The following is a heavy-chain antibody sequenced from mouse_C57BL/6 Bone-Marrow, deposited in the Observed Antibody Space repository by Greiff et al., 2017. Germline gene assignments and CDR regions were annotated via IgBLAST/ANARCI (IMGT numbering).Heavy chain of an antibody. CDR1: GYTFTSYW. V-gene: IGHV1-81*01. CDR2: IYPRSGNT. CDR3: ARWFITTPFDY. J-gene: IGHJ2*01. Sequence: QVQLQQPGAELVKPGASVKMSCKASGYTFTSYWITWVKQRTGQGLEWIGEIYPRSGNTYYNEKFKGKATLTADKSSSTAYMELRSLTSEDSAVYFCARWFITTPFDYWGQGTTLTVSS. D-gene: IGHD1-1*01.